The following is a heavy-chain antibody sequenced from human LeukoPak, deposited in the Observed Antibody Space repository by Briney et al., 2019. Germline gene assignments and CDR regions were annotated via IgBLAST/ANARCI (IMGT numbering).Heavy chain of an antibody. CDR3: ARLVVIRGLGY. CDR1: GFSLGTRGGG. J-gene: IGHJ4*02. CDR2: IYWDDDK. D-gene: IGHD3-22*01. Sequence: SGPTLVNPTQTLTLTCTFSGFSLGTRGGGVGWIRQPPGKALEWLTLIYWDDDKRYSPSLKSRLTITKDTSKNQVVLVMTNMDPVDTATYYCARLVVIRGLGYWGQGTLVTVSS. V-gene: IGHV2-5*02.